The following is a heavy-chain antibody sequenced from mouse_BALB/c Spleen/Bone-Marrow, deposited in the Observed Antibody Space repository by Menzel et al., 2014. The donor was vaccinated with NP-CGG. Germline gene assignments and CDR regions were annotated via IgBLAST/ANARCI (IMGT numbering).Heavy chain of an antibody. Sequence: VQLQQSGAELAKPGASVKMSCKASGYTFTSYWMHWIKQRPGQGLEWIGYITPSTGYIEYNQKFKDKATLTADKSSSTAYMQLSSLTSEDSAVYYCARRGHGFAWFAYWGQGTLVTVSA. CDR3: ARRGHGFAWFAY. CDR1: GYTFTSYW. V-gene: IGHV1-7*01. CDR2: ITPSTGYI. D-gene: IGHD1-2*01. J-gene: IGHJ3*01.